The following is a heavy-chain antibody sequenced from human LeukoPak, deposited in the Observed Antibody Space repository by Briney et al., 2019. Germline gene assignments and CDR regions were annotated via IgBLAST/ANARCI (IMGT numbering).Heavy chain of an antibody. J-gene: IGHJ4*02. D-gene: IGHD3-10*01. CDR1: GGSFSGYY. CDR2: INHSGST. Sequence: PSEILSLTCAVYGGSFSGYYWSWIRQPPGKGLEWIGEINHSGSTNYNPSLKSRVTISVDTSKNQFSLKLSSVTAADTAVYYCARGGGSGHFDYWGQGTLVTVSS. CDR3: ARGGGSGHFDY. V-gene: IGHV4-34*01.